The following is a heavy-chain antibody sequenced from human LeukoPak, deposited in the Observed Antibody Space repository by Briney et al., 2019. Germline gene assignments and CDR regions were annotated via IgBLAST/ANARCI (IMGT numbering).Heavy chain of an antibody. V-gene: IGHV4-39*07. Sequence: PSETLSLTCTVSGGSISSSSYYWGWIRQPPGKGLEWIGSIYYSGSTYYNPSLKSRVTISVDTSKNQFSLKLSSVTAADTAVYYCARGPPISSFFNCSGGSCYSQIGAFDIWGQGTMVTVSS. CDR3: ARGPPISSFFNCSGGSCYSQIGAFDI. CDR1: GGSISSSSYY. D-gene: IGHD2-15*01. J-gene: IGHJ3*02. CDR2: IYYSGST.